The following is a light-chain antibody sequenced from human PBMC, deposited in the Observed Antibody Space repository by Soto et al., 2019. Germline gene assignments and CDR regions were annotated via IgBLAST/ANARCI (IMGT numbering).Light chain of an antibody. CDR3: QQVKSYPRT. CDR1: QAITNN. Sequence: DIQLTQSPVFLSASVGDRVTITCRASQAITNNLAWYQQKPGKPPRLLIYQESTLQSGVPSRFSGSKSGTQFTLTIHSLQPEDFATYYCQQVKSYPRTFGGGTKVEIK. V-gene: IGKV1-9*01. CDR2: QES. J-gene: IGKJ4*01.